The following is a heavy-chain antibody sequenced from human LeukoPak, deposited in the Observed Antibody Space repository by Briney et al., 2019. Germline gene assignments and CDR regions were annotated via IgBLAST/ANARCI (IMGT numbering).Heavy chain of an antibody. D-gene: IGHD1-26*01. CDR2: IKQVGSEK. J-gene: IGHJ4*02. CDR1: GFTFSSYW. V-gene: IGHV3-7*01. Sequence: SGGSLRLSCAASGFTFSSYWMSWVRQAPGKGLEWVANIKQVGSEKYYVDSVKGRFTISRDNAKNSLYLQMNSLGAEDTAVYYCASTVGATPASFDYWGQGTLVTVSS. CDR3: ASTVGATPASFDY.